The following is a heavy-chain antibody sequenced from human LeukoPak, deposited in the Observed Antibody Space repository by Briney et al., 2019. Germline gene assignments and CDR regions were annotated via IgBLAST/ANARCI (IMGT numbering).Heavy chain of an antibody. D-gene: IGHD2-15*01. V-gene: IGHV3-33*01. Sequence: GGSLSLSFAAPGLTFSSFGRNWVRQAPGKGLEWVAVIWDDGSKKHYADSVKGRFTISRDNSKNTLCLQMDSLRAEDTAVYYCARNLGSCSGGTCYEDFWGQGTLVTVSS. J-gene: IGHJ4*02. CDR2: IWDDGSKK. CDR1: GLTFSSFG. CDR3: ARNLGSCSGGTCYEDF.